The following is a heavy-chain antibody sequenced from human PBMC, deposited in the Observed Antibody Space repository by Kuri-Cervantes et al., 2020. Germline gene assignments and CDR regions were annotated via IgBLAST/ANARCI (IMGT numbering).Heavy chain of an antibody. CDR2: ISYDGSSK. CDR1: GFTFSSYG. V-gene: IGHV3-30*18. D-gene: IGHD3-10*01. Sequence: LSLTCAASGFTFSSYGMHWVRQAPGKGLEWVAVISYDGSSKYYADSVKGRFTISRDNSKNTLSLQMNSLRAEDTAVYYCAKDRSSGFGEPDYWGQGTLVTVSS. CDR3: AKDRSSGFGEPDY. J-gene: IGHJ4*02.